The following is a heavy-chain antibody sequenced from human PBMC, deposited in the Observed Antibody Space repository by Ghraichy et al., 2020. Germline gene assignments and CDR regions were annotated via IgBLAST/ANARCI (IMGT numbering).Heavy chain of an antibody. Sequence: GGSLRLSCEASGFTFNSFWMHWVRQAPGKGLVWVSRINNDGSGTNYADSVKGRFTVSRDNAKNTLYLQMNSLRAEDTAVYYCASDRPGYCSTSSCSYYFDHWGQGTLVTXSS. CDR2: INNDGSGT. CDR3: ASDRPGYCSTSSCSYYFDH. J-gene: IGHJ4*02. D-gene: IGHD2-2*01. CDR1: GFTFNSFW. V-gene: IGHV3-74*01.